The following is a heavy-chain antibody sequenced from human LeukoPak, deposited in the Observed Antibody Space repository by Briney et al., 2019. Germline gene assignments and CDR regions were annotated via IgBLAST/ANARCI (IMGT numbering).Heavy chain of an antibody. CDR2: IYYSGST. J-gene: IGHJ4*02. V-gene: IGHV4-31*03. D-gene: IGHD2-15*01. CDR3: ARSDGVAASLVY. CDR1: GGSISSGGYY. Sequence: SETLSLTCTVSGGSISSGGYYWSWIRQHPGNGLEWIGYIYYSGSTYYNPSLKSRVTISVDTSKNQFSLKLSSVTAADTAVYYCARSDGVAASLVYWGQGTLVTVSS.